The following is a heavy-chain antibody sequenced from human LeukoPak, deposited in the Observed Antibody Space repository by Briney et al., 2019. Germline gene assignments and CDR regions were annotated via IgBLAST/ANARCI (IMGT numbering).Heavy chain of an antibody. Sequence: ASVKVSCKASGGTFSSYTISWVRQAPGQGLEWMGKIIPILGIANYAQKFQGRVTITADKSTSTAYMELSSLRSEDTAVYYCASLEYSSSPGDYWGQGTLVTVSS. CDR3: ASLEYSSSPGDY. D-gene: IGHD6-6*01. CDR2: IIPILGIA. J-gene: IGHJ4*02. CDR1: GGTFSSYT. V-gene: IGHV1-69*02.